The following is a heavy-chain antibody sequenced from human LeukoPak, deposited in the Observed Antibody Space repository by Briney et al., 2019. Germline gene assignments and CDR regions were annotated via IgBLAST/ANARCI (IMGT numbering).Heavy chain of an antibody. V-gene: IGHV4-59*08. CDR1: GGSISPYY. Sequence: SETLSLTCTVSGGSISPYYWSWIRQPPGKGLEHIGYINYSGTTDSNPSLKSRVTISVDTSKNQFSLKLSSVAAADTAVYYCARHESAWRGAFDIWGQGTMVTVSS. J-gene: IGHJ3*02. CDR3: ARHESAWRGAFDI. D-gene: IGHD3-3*01. CDR2: INYSGTT.